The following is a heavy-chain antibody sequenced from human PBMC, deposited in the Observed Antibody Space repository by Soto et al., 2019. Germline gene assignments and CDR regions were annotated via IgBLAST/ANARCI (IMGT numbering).Heavy chain of an antibody. V-gene: IGHV1-18*01. CDR3: ARTVQLERRGSFDY. Sequence: GASVKVSCKASGYTFTSYGISWVRQAPGQGLEWTGWISAYNGNTNYEQKIQGRVTITTNTSTSTAYMELRSLKSNDTDENYCARTVQLERRGSFDYWGQGTLVTVSS. J-gene: IGHJ4*02. CDR2: ISAYNGNT. D-gene: IGHD1-1*01. CDR1: GYTFTSYG.